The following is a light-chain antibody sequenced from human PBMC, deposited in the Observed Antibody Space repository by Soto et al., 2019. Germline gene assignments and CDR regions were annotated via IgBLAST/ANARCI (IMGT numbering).Light chain of an antibody. CDR1: QTISTY. V-gene: IGKV1-39*01. Sequence: DIQMTQSPSSLSASVGDRVTITCRASQTISTYLNWYQQKPGKAPRLLIYDASSLLSGVPSRFSGSGSGTDFILTIASLQPEDFSTYYCQQSDSTPYTFGQGTKVEI. CDR2: DAS. CDR3: QQSDSTPYT. J-gene: IGKJ2*01.